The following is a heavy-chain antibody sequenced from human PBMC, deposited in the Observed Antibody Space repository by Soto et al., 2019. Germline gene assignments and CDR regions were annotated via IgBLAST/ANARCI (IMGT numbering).Heavy chain of an antibody. J-gene: IGHJ6*02. V-gene: IGHV1-3*01. CDR1: GYTFSTYA. D-gene: IGHD1-1*01. CDR3: ARGKGMEENYYYYGMDV. Sequence: ASVKVSCRASGYTFSTYALHWVRQAPGQGLEWMGWINGGNGHTRYSQKFKDRVTISRDTPASTAYMELSGLRSEDTAVYYCARGKGMEENYYYYGMDVWGQGTTVTVSS. CDR2: INGGNGHT.